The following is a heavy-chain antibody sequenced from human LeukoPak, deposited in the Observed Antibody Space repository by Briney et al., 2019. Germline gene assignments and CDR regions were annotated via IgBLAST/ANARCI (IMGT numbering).Heavy chain of an antibody. CDR2: FDPEDGET. D-gene: IGHD3-22*01. CDR1: GYTLTELS. J-gene: IGHJ4*02. CDR3: ATGVPYYDFPAHYFDY. V-gene: IGHV1-24*01. Sequence: ASVKVSCKVSGYTLTELSMHWVRQAPGKGLEWMGGFDPEDGETIYAQKFQGRVTMTEDTSTDTAYMELSSLRSEDTAVYYCATGVPYYDFPAHYFDYWGQGTLDTVSS.